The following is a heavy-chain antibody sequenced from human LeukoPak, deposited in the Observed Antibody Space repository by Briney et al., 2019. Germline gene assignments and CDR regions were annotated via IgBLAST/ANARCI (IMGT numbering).Heavy chain of an antibody. D-gene: IGHD6-6*01. CDR3: ARDLRYSSSDY. CDR1: GYTFSGYY. V-gene: IGHV1-18*04. CDR2: ISAYNGNT. J-gene: IGHJ4*02. Sequence: GASVKVSCKASGYTFSGYYINWVRQAPGQGLEWMGWISAYNGNTNYAQKLQGRVTMTTDTSTSTAYMELRSLRSDDTAVYYCARDLRYSSSDYWGQGTLVTVSS.